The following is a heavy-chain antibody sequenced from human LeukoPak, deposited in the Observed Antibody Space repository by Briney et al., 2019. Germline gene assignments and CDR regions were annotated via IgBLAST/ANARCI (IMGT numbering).Heavy chain of an antibody. CDR2: LSGSGGNR. V-gene: IGHV3-23*01. Sequence: GGSLRLSCAASGFTFSSYAMSGVRQAPGKGVERVSALSGSGGNRYYADSVKGRGTMYRDNSKNRLYVQMKSLRAEDTAVYHCAKGSYYYDSADYFDYWGQGTLVTVSS. D-gene: IGHD3-22*01. J-gene: IGHJ4*02. CDR1: GFTFSSYA. CDR3: AKGSYYYDSADYFDY.